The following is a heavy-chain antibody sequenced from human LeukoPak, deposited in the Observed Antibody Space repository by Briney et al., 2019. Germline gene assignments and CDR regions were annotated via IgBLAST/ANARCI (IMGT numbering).Heavy chain of an antibody. CDR1: GFTFSFYW. D-gene: IGHD6-19*01. CDR3: ARDRDRIAVAGTAFDI. J-gene: IGHJ3*02. CDR2: IKQDGREK. Sequence: PVGSLRPSCAASGFTFSFYWMSWVRQAPGKGLEWVANIKQDGREKYYVDSVKGRFTISRDNAKNSLYLQMNSLRAEDTAVYYCARDRDRIAVAGTAFDIWGQGTMVTVSS. V-gene: IGHV3-7*01.